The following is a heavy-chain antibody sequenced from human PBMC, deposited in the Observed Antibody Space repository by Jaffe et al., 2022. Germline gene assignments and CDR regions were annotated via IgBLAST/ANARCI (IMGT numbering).Heavy chain of an antibody. V-gene: IGHV3-23*01. CDR3: AKNYPGSGSFDI. D-gene: IGHD3-10*01. Sequence: EAQVLESGGGLVHPGGSLRLSCVGSGFTFSSCAMTWVRQAPGKGLDWVATVLISGVSRGGSTFYVDSVKGRFTVSRDDSKNTVYLQMNSLTADDTALYYCAKNYPGSGSFDIWGQGTLVTVSS. CDR1: GFTFSSCA. J-gene: IGHJ3*02. CDR2: ISGVSRGGST.